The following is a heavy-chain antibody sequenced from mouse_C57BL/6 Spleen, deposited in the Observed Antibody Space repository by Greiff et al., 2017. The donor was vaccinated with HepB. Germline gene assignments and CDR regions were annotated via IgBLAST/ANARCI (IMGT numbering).Heavy chain of an antibody. V-gene: IGHV1-55*01. CDR2: IYPGSGST. D-gene: IGHD1-1*01. CDR3: ARAVPYYFDD. Sequence: QVQLQQPGAELVKPGASVKMSCTASGYTFTRYWITWVKPRPGQGLEWIGDIYPGSGSTHYNEKFKSKATLTVDTSSRTAYMQLSSLTSEDSAVYYGARAVPYYFDDWGQGTTLTVSS. CDR1: GYTFTRYW. J-gene: IGHJ2*01.